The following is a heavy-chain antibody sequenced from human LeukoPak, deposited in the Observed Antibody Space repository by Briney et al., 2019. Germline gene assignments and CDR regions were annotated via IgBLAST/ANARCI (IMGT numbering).Heavy chain of an antibody. CDR1: GYTFTSYG. CDR2: ISAYNGNT. V-gene: IGHV1-18*01. D-gene: IGHD4-17*01. J-gene: IGHJ3*02. Sequence: ASVKVSCKASGYTFTSYGISWVRQAPGQGLEWMGWISAYNGNTNYAQKLQGRVTMTTDTSTSTAYMELRSLRSDDTAVYYCARDSGRDDYGDYAGAFDIWGQGTMVTVSS. CDR3: ARDSGRDDYGDYAGAFDI.